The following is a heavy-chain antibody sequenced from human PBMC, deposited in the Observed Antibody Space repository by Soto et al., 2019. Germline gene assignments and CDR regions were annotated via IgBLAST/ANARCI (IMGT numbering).Heavy chain of an antibody. D-gene: IGHD2-15*01. CDR1: GYTFTSYG. V-gene: IGHV1-18*01. J-gene: IGHJ4*02. CDR3: VVAAPPYYFDY. CDR2: ISAYNGNT. Sequence: QVQLVQSGAEVKKPGASVKVSCKASGYTFTSYGISWVRQPPGQGLEWMGWISAYNGNTNNAQKLQGRVTLTTDTSTSTEYMELRSLRSDDTDVYYCVVAAPPYYFDYWGQGTLVTVSS.